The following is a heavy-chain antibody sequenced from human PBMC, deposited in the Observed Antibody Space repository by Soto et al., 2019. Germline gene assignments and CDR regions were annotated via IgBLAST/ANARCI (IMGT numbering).Heavy chain of an antibody. V-gene: IGHV4-39*01. CDR1: GGSLGSGPYS. Sequence: NPSETLSLTCSVSGGSLGSGPYSWGWIRQPPGKGLEWIGTFYYSGSTHYNPSLASRVTISVDTSKNQFSLKVTSVTAADTAMYYCARLGGYCSSTSCYGYSGMDVWGQGTTVTVSS. D-gene: IGHD2-2*01. CDR3: ARLGGYCSSTSCYGYSGMDV. CDR2: FYYSGST. J-gene: IGHJ6*02.